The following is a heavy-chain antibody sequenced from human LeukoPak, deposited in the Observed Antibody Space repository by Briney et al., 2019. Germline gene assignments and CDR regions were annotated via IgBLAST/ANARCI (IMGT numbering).Heavy chain of an antibody. J-gene: IGHJ2*01. D-gene: IGHD3-9*01. CDR1: GGTFSSYA. Sequence: GASVKVSCKASGGTFSSYAISWVRQAPGQGLEWMGRIIPILGIANYAQKFQGRVTITADKSASTAYMELSSLRSEDTAVYYCARESDYDILTGYSGGEDWYFDLWGRGTLVTVSS. CDR3: ARESDYDILTGYSGGEDWYFDL. CDR2: IIPILGIA. V-gene: IGHV1-69*04.